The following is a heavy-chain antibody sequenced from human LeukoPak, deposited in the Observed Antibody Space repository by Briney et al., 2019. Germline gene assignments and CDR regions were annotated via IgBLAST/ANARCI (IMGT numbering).Heavy chain of an antibody. J-gene: IGHJ6*03. CDR2: ISGSGGST. Sequence: GGSLRLSCAASGFTFSSYAMSWVRQAPGKGLEWVSAISGSGGSTYYADSVKGRFTISRDNSKNTLYLQMNSLRAEDTAVYYCAIRTGLVRGGPYYYYMDVWGKGTTVTVSS. D-gene: IGHD3-10*01. CDR1: GFTFSSYA. V-gene: IGHV3-23*01. CDR3: AIRTGLVRGGPYYYYMDV.